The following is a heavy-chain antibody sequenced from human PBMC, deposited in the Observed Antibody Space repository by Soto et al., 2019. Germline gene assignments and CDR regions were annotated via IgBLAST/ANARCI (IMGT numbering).Heavy chain of an antibody. D-gene: IGHD1-1*01. CDR1: GFSFSSLA. V-gene: IGHV3-23*01. J-gene: IGHJ4*02. CDR3: AKDPTDVTLFGY. CDR2: ISGRGVDT. Sequence: EVQLLESGGGFVQPGGSLRLSCAASGFSFSSLAMSWVRQAPGKGLEWVSSISGRGVDTLYADSVKGRFTISRDNSRNTLDLQMNRLRAEGTVVYYCAKDPTDVTLFGYWGQGTLVTVSS.